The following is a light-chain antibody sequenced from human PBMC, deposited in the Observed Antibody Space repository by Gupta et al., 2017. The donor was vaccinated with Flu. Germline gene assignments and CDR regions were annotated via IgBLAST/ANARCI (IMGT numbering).Light chain of an antibody. CDR1: QSVGSF. Sequence: EIVLTQSPATLSSSPGERATLSCRASQSVGSFLAWYQQKPGQAPRLLIYDASKRAPGTPGRFSGSGSGTDFTLTITSREPEDFAIYFCHQRSNWPDTFGGGTKVEIK. V-gene: IGKV3-11*01. CDR2: DAS. CDR3: HQRSNWPDT. J-gene: IGKJ4*01.